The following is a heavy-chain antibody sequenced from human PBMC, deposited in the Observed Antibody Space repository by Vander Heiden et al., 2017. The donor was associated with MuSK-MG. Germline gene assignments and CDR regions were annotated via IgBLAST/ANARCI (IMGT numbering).Heavy chain of an antibody. CDR1: GGSFSGYY. CDR2: INHSGST. D-gene: IGHD2-15*01. CDR3: ARGVDIVVVVAALYYFDY. J-gene: IGHJ4*02. Sequence: QVQLQQWGAGLLKPSETLSLTCAVYGGSFSGYYWSWIRQPPGKGLEWIGEINHSGSTNYNPYLKSRVTISVDTSKNQFSLKLSSVTAADTAVYYCARGVDIVVVVAALYYFDYWGQGTLVTVSS. V-gene: IGHV4-34*01.